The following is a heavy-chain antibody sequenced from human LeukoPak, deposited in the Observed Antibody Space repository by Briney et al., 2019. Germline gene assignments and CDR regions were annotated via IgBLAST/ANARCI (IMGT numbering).Heavy chain of an antibody. Sequence: ASVKVSCKASGYTFTGYYMHWVRQTPGQGLEWMGWINPSSGDTNYAQKFQGRVTMTRDTSITTAYMELSSLRSDDTAIYYCATGGFGPAYYFDYWGQGTLVTVSS. CDR2: INPSSGDT. J-gene: IGHJ4*02. D-gene: IGHD3-10*01. CDR3: ATGGFGPAYYFDY. V-gene: IGHV1-2*02. CDR1: GYTFTGYY.